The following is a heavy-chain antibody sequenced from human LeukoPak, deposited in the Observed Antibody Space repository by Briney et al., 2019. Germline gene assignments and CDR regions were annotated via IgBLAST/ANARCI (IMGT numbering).Heavy chain of an antibody. CDR2: IIPIFGTA. CDR1: GGTFSSYA. CDR3: ARDGPVPAARDHDAFDI. Sequence: SVKVSCKASGGTFSSYAISWVRQAPGQGLEWMGGIIPIFGTANYAQKFQGRVTITADESTSTAYMELSSLRSEDTAVYYCARDGPVPAARDHDAFDIWGQGTMVTVSS. D-gene: IGHD2-2*01. J-gene: IGHJ3*02. V-gene: IGHV1-69*13.